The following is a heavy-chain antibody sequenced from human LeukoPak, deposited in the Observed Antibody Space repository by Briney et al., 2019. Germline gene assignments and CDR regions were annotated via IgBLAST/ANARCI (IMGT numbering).Heavy chain of an antibody. CDR3: ARGPPVNYYMDV. V-gene: IGHV1-69*06. Sequence: GASVKVSCKASGGTLNRYAINWVRQAPGQGLEWMGRVIVTFGATKYAQKLQGRLTISADTSTNTAYMDLTSLRSEDTAVYYCARGPPVNYYMDVWGKGTTVIVSS. CDR2: VIVTFGAT. J-gene: IGHJ6*03. CDR1: GGTLNRYA.